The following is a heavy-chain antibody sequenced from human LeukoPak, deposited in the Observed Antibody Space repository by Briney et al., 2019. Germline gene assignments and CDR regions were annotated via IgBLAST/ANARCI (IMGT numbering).Heavy chain of an antibody. V-gene: IGHV4-30-2*01. CDR3: AGGYSSGWYAYPLFGY. D-gene: IGHD6-19*01. CDR2: IYHSGST. J-gene: IGHJ4*02. Sequence: SETLSLTCAVSGGSISSGGYSWSWIRQPPGKGLEWIGYIYHSGSTYYNPSLKSRVTISVDRSKNQFSLKLSSVTAADTAVYYCAGGYSSGWYAYPLFGYWGQGTLVTVSS. CDR1: GGSISSGGYS.